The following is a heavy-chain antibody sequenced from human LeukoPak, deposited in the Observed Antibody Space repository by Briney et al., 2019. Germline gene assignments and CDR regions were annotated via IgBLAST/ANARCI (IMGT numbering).Heavy chain of an antibody. CDR3: ARDPENVSGSYSHFDL. CDR2: INWNGGST. Sequence: PGGSLRLSCAASGFTFDDYGMSWVRQAPGKGLEWVSGINWNGGSTGYADSVKGRFTVSRDNAKKSLYLQINSLRAEDTALYYCARDPENVSGSYSHFDLWGRGTLVTVSS. V-gene: IGHV3-20*04. D-gene: IGHD1-26*01. CDR1: GFTFDDYG. J-gene: IGHJ2*01.